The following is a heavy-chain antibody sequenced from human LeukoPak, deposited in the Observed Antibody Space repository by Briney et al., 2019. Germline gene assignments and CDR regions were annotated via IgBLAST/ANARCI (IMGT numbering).Heavy chain of an antibody. CDR2: IRYDGSNR. Sequence: GGSLRLSCAASEFTFSTYAMNGVRQAPGKGLEGVAFIRYDGSNRYYADSVKGRFTISRDNSKNTLYLQMNSLRPEDTAVYYCAKDRIAVPPGYGMDVWGQGTTVTVSS. CDR1: EFTFSTYA. CDR3: AKDRIAVPPGYGMDV. V-gene: IGHV3-30*02. D-gene: IGHD6-19*01. J-gene: IGHJ6*02.